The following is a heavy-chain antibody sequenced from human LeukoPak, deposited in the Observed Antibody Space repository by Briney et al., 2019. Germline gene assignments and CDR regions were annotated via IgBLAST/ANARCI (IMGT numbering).Heavy chain of an antibody. CDR2: INHSGST. D-gene: IGHD2-21*01. Sequence: PSETLSLTCAVYGGPFSGYYWSWIRQPPGKGLEWIGEINHSGSTNYNPSLKSRVTISVDTSKNQFSLKLSSVTAADTAVYYCARDVSDNFFDYWGQGTLVTVSS. V-gene: IGHV4-34*09. J-gene: IGHJ4*02. CDR3: ARDVSDNFFDY. CDR1: GGPFSGYY.